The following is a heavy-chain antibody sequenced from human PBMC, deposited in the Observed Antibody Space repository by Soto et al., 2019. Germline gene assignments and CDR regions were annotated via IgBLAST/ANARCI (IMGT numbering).Heavy chain of an antibody. CDR1: GGSVSSGSYY. D-gene: IGHD6-25*01. V-gene: IGHV4-61*01. J-gene: IGHJ4*02. Sequence: PETLSLTCTVSGGSVSSGSYYWSWIRQPPGKGLEWIGYIYYSGSTNYNPSLKSRVTISVDTSKNQFSLKLSSVTAADTAVYYCARGGLGRYSSAGIDYWGQGTLVTVSS. CDR2: IYYSGST. CDR3: ARGGLGRYSSAGIDY.